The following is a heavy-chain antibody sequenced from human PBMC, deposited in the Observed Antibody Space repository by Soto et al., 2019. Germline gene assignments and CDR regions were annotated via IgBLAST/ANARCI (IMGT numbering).Heavy chain of an antibody. CDR3: AGPRDGYNPGGFDY. V-gene: IGHV1-3*01. D-gene: IGHD5-12*01. J-gene: IGHJ4*02. Sequence: QVQLVQSGAEVKKPGASVKVSCKASGYTFTSYAMHWVRQAPGQRLEWMGWINAGNGNTKYSQKFQGRVTITRDTSASTAYMELSSLRSEDTAVYYCAGPRDGYNPGGFDYWGQGTLVTVSS. CDR2: INAGNGNT. CDR1: GYTFTSYA.